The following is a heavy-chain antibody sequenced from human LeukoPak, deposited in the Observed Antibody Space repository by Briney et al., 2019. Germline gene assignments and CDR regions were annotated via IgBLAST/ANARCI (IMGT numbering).Heavy chain of an antibody. Sequence: GGSLRLSCAASGFTFSSYGMHWVRQAPGKGLEWVANIKQDGSEKYYVDSVKGRFTISRDNAKNSLYLQMNSLRAEDTAVYYCARRNPMVRVIWGRITHKERTNWFDPWGQGTLVTVSS. CDR1: GFTFSSYG. V-gene: IGHV3-7*01. J-gene: IGHJ5*02. CDR2: IKQDGSEK. CDR3: ARRNPMVRVIWGRITHKERTNWFDP. D-gene: IGHD3-10*01.